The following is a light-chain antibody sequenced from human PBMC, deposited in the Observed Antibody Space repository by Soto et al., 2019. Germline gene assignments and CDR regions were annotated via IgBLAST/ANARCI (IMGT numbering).Light chain of an antibody. J-gene: IGKJ4*01. CDR2: AAS. CDR3: QQYYSTPLT. V-gene: IGKV1-9*01. CDR1: QGLSSY. Sequence: IQLTQSPASLPASVGDRVTITCRASQGLSSYLAWYQQKPGKAPKLLIYAASTLQSGVPSRFSGSESGTDFTLTISSLQAEDVAVYYCQQYYSTPLTFGGGTKVDIK.